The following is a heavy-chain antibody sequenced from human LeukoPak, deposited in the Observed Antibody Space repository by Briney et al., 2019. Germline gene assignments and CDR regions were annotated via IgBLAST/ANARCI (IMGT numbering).Heavy chain of an antibody. J-gene: IGHJ4*02. CDR3: ARGDSGSYSIDFDY. D-gene: IGHD1-26*01. CDR2: ISSSSSYI. Sequence: GGSLRLSCAASGFTFSSYSMNWVRQAPGKGLEWVSSISSSSSYIYYADSVKGRFTISRDNAKNSLYLQMNSLRAEDTAVYYCARGDSGSYSIDFDYWGQGTLVTVSS. V-gene: IGHV3-21*01. CDR1: GFTFSSYS.